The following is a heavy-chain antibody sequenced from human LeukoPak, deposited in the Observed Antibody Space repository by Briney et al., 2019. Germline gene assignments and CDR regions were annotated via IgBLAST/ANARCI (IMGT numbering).Heavy chain of an antibody. CDR2: TNPNSGGT. V-gene: IGHV1-2*02. CDR1: GYTFTGSY. D-gene: IGHD6-13*01. Sequence: ASVKVSCKASGYTFTGSYMHWVRQAPGQGLEWMGWTNPNSGGTNYAQKFQGRVTMTRDTSISTAYMELSRLRSDDTAVYYCARGGRSSSWYDLGAFDYWGQGTLVTVSS. CDR3: ARGGRSSSWYDLGAFDY. J-gene: IGHJ4*02.